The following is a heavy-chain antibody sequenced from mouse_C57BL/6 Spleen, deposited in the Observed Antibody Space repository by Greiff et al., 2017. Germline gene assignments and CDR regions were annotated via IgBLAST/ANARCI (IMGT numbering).Heavy chain of an antibody. CDR2: IYTGDGVT. CDR1: GYAFSSSR. Sequence: QVQLQQSGPELVKPGASVKISCKASGYAFSSSRMNWVKQRLGKGLEWIGRIYTGDGVTNYNGKFKGKATRTADKCSSTAYMQLRIVTSEASAVYFGARTPYWYFDVWGTGTTVTVSS. V-gene: IGHV1-82*01. CDR3: ARTPYWYFDV. J-gene: IGHJ1*03.